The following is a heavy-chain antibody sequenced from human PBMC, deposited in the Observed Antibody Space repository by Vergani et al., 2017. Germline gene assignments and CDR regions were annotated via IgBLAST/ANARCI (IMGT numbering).Heavy chain of an antibody. CDR3: AGGRVGAATTIDY. Sequence: QVQLVQSGAEVKKPGSSVKVSCKASGGTFSSYAISWVRQAPGQGLEWMGGIIPIFGTANYAQKFQGRVTITADETTSTAYMELSSLRSEDPAVCYCAGGRVGAATTIDYWGQGTLVTVSS. CDR1: GGTFSSYA. D-gene: IGHD2-15*01. J-gene: IGHJ4*02. CDR2: IIPIFGTA. V-gene: IGHV1-69*01.